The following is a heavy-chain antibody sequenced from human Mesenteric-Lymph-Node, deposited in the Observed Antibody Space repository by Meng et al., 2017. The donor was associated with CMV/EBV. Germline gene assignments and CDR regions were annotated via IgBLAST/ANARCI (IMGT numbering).Heavy chain of an antibody. CDR3: ARRKVLLWFGEFMNSGWYFDL. CDR1: SYA. D-gene: IGHD3-10*01. CDR2: INTNTEDP. Sequence: SYAINWVRQATGQGLEWMGWINTNTEDPTYAQGFTGRFVFSLDTSVSTAYLQINSLKTEDTAVYYCARRKVLLWFGEFMNSGWYFDLWGRGTLVTVSS. V-gene: IGHV7-4-1*02. J-gene: IGHJ2*01.